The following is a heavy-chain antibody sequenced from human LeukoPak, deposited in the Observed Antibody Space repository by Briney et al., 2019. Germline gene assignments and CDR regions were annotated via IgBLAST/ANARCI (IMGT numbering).Heavy chain of an antibody. Sequence: GESLRISCKGSGYSFTNYGIRWVRQMPGKGLEWMGRIDPSDSYSNYGPSFQGHVTISADRSISTAYLQWRSLKASDTAMYYCARQLDYYDKRDYWGQGTLVTVAS. J-gene: IGHJ4*02. CDR2: IDPSDSYS. V-gene: IGHV5-10-1*01. CDR3: ARQLDYYDKRDY. CDR1: GYSFTNYG. D-gene: IGHD3-22*01.